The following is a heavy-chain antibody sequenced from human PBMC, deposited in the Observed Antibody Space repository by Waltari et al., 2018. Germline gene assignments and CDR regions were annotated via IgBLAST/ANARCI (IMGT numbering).Heavy chain of an antibody. CDR1: GYPFTSHG. CDR2: ISAYNGNT. D-gene: IGHD3-16*02. J-gene: IGHJ5*02. CDR3: ARDGAYVWGSYRSRGWFDP. V-gene: IGHV1-18*01. Sequence: QVQLVQSGAEVKKPGASVKVSCKASGYPFTSHGISWVRQAPGQGREWMGWISAYNGNTNYAQKLQGRVTMTTDTSTSTAYMELRSLRSDDTAVYYCARDGAYVWGSYRSRGWFDPWGQGTLVTVSS.